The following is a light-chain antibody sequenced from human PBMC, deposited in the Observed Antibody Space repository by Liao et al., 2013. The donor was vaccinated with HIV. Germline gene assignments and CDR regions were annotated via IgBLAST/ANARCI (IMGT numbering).Light chain of an antibody. Sequence: SYVLSQPPSVSVAPGKTAKITCGGDDIGSKSVHWYQQKPGQAPGLVIFYDSDRPSGIPARFSGSNSENTGTLTISGTQAVDEAVYYCQAWDSSTVIFGGGTKLTVL. CDR2: YDS. CDR3: QAWDSSTVI. V-gene: IGLV3-21*01. J-gene: IGLJ2*01. CDR1: DIGSKS.